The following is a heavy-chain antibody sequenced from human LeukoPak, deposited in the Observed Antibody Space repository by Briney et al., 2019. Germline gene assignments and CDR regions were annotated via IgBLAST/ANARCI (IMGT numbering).Heavy chain of an antibody. CDR3: TTNGTYGSGSQE. Sequence: PGGSLRLSCAASGFTFSSYAMSWVRQAPGKGLEWVGRIKSKTDGGTTDYAASVKGRFTISRDDSKNTLYLQMNSLKTEDTAVYYCTTNGTYGSGSQEWGQGTLVTVSS. V-gene: IGHV3-15*01. J-gene: IGHJ4*02. CDR1: GFTFSSYA. CDR2: IKSKTDGGTT. D-gene: IGHD3-10*01.